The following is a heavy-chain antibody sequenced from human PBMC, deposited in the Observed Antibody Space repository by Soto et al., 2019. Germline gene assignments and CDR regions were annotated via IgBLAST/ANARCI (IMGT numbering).Heavy chain of an antibody. CDR1: GGSISSSSYY. CDR2: IYYSGST. V-gene: IGHV4-39*01. J-gene: IGHJ4*02. D-gene: IGHD4-17*01. Sequence: PSETLSLTCTVSGGSISSSSYYWGWIRQPPGKGLEWIGRIYYSGSTYYNPSLKSRVTISVDTSKNQFSLKLSSVTAADTAVYYCARSPNYGDFDYWGQGTLVTVSS. CDR3: ARSPNYGDFDY.